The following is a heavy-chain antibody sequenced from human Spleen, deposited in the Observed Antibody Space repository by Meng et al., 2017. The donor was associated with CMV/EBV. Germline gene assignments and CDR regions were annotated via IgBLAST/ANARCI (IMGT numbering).Heavy chain of an antibody. D-gene: IGHD3-3*01. CDR1: FPSYV. CDR3: ARVPKITIFGVVTGGWFDP. V-gene: IGHV1-8*01. J-gene: IGHJ5*02. Sequence: FPSYVIHLVRPATGQGLEWMGWMNPNSGNTGYAQKFQGRVTMTRNTSISTAYMELSSLRSEDTAVYYCARVPKITIFGVVTGGWFDPWGQGTLVTVSS. CDR2: MNPNSGNT.